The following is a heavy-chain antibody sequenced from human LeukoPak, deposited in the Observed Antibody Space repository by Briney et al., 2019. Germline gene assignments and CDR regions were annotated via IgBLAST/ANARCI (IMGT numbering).Heavy chain of an antibody. CDR1: GYTFTGYY. V-gene: IGHV1-2*02. D-gene: IGHD6-6*01. J-gene: IGHJ3*02. CDR2: ISAYNGNT. CDR3: ARDPDREYSSSSRAFDI. Sequence: ASVKVSCKASGYTFTGYYMHWVRQAPGQGLEWMGWISAYNGNTNYAQKFQGRVTMTRDMSTSTVYMELSSLRSEDTAVYYCARDPDREYSSSSRAFDIWGQGTMVTVSS.